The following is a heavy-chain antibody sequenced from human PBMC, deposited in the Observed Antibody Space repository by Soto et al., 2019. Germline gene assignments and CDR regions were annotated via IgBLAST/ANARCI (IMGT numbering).Heavy chain of an antibody. J-gene: IGHJ4*02. CDR3: ARGGRVVVVTAAFDY. D-gene: IGHD2-21*02. CDR2: INPSGGHT. Sequence: QVQLMQSGAEVKKPGASVKVSCKASGNTFTNYYIHWVRQAPGQGLEWMGTINPSGGHTTYAQKFLGRVTMTRDTSTSTLYMELTSLRSEDTAVYYCARGGRVVVVTAAFDYWGQGTLVTVSS. V-gene: IGHV1-46*01. CDR1: GNTFTNYY.